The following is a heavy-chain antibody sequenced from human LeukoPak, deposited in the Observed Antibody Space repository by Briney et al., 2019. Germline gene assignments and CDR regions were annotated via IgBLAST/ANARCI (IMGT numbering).Heavy chain of an antibody. CDR3: AKACGGDCSGHAFDI. V-gene: IGHV3-9*03. J-gene: IGHJ3*02. CDR2: ISWNSGSI. Sequence: PGRSLRLSCAASGFTFDDYAMHWVRQAPGKGLEWVSGISWNSGSIGYADSVKGRFTISRDNAKNSLYPQMNSLRAEDMALYYCAKACGGDCSGHAFDIWGQGTMVTVSS. CDR1: GFTFDDYA. D-gene: IGHD2-21*02.